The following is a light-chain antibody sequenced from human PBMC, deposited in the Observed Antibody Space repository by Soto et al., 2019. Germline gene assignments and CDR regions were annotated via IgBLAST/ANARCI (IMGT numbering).Light chain of an antibody. V-gene: IGLV1-40*01. Sequence: QSVLTQPPSVSGAPGQRVTISCTGSSSNIGAHYDVHWYQQLPGTAPKLLIYGNSNRPSGVPDRFSGSKSGISASLAITGLQAEDEADYYCQSYDNSLSVYVFGTGTKVTVL. CDR2: GNS. CDR1: SSNIGAHYD. J-gene: IGLJ1*01. CDR3: QSYDNSLSVYV.